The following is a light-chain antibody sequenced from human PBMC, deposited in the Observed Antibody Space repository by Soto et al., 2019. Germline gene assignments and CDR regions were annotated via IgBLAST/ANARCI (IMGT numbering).Light chain of an antibody. J-gene: IGLJ1*01. V-gene: IGLV2-11*01. Sequence: QSALTQPRSVSGSLGQSVTISCTGTRSDVSAYQYVSWYQQHPGKAPKLIIYDVTEWPSGVPDRFSASKSGSTASLTISGLQAEDEAAYYCCSYAGSYTFVFGTETKLTVL. CDR2: DVT. CDR3: CSYAGSYTFV. CDR1: RSDVSAYQY.